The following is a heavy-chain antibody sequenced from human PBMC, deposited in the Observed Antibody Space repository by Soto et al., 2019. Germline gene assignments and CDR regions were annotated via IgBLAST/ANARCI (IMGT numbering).Heavy chain of an antibody. CDR3: ARGSTTVPPLGDS. V-gene: IGHV1-2*02. Sequence: QVQLVQSGAEVKKPGASVQVSCKASGYTFTAYYIHWVRQAPGEGLEWMAWINIYTGDAGLAPEFQGRVTVTRDTSINTVYMALSGLRSEATAFYYCARGSTTVPPLGDSWGQGTLVSVSS. CDR2: INIYTGDA. D-gene: IGHD4-17*01. CDR1: GYTFTAYY. J-gene: IGHJ5*01.